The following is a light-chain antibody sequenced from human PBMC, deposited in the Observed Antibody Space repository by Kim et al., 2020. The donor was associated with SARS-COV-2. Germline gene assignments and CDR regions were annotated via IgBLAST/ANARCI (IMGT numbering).Light chain of an antibody. J-gene: IGLJ2*01. Sequence: SYELTQPPSVSVSPGPTASITFSVSQLGDKSSCWYQQKPGHSPVLVIYQDRKLPSGIPERFSGSNSGNTATLTISGTQAMDEADYYCQWWDSSTVVFGGG. CDR2: QDR. CDR1: QLGDKS. V-gene: IGLV3-1*01. CDR3: QWWDSSTVV.